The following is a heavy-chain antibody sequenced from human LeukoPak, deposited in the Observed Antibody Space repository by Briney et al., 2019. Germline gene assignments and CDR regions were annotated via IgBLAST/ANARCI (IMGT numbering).Heavy chain of an antibody. CDR3: ALHQGAARTIDY. CDR1: GFTFSSYA. D-gene: IGHD6-6*01. CDR2: IYYSGST. Sequence: GSLRLSCAASGFTFSSYAMSWVRQPPGKGLEWIGSIYYSGSTYYNPSLKSRVTISVDTSKNQFSLKLSSVTAAGTAVYYCALHQGAARTIDYWGQGTLVTVSS. J-gene: IGHJ4*02. V-gene: IGHV4-39*01.